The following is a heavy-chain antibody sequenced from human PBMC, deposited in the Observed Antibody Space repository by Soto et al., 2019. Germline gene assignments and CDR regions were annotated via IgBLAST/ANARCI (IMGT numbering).Heavy chain of an antibody. CDR3: ARPGYYFDSSGHYPSGVYWYFDL. D-gene: IGHD3-22*01. J-gene: IGHJ2*01. CDR2: INWNGGST. Sequence: GGSLRLSCAATGSNFDDYGMSWVRQAPGKGLEWVSGINWNGGSTGYADSVKGRFTISRDNAKNSLYLQMNSLRAEDTALYYCARPGYYFDSSGHYPSGVYWYFDLWGRGTLVTVSS. V-gene: IGHV3-20*04. CDR1: GSNFDDYG.